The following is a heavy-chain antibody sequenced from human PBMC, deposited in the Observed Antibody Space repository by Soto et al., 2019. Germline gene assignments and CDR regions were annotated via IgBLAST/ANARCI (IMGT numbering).Heavy chain of an antibody. D-gene: IGHD3-10*01. CDR3: ARLRISPDYYGSGPPFDYFDY. V-gene: IGHV1-18*01. CDR2: ISAYNGNT. Sequence: GASVKVSCKASGYTFTSYGISWVRQAPGQGLEWMGWISAYNGNTNYAQKLQGRVTMTTDTSTSTAYMELRSLRSDDTAVYYCARLRISPDYYGSGPPFDYFDYWGQGTLVTVSS. J-gene: IGHJ4*02. CDR1: GYTFTSYG.